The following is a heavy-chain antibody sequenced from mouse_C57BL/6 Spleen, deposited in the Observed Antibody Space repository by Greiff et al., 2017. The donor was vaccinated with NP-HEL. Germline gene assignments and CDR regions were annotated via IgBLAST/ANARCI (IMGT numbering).Heavy chain of an antibody. V-gene: IGHV1-69*01. D-gene: IGHD1-1*01. CDR2: IDPSDSYT. J-gene: IGHJ3*01. CDR3: AISYFGSSRAWFAY. Sequence: QVQLQQPGAELVMPGASVKLSCKASGYTFTSYWMHWVKQRPGQGLEWIGEIDPSDSYTNYNQKFKGKSTLTVDKSSSTAYLQLSSLTSEDSALYYCAISYFGSSRAWFAYWGQGTLVTVSA. CDR1: GYTFTSYW.